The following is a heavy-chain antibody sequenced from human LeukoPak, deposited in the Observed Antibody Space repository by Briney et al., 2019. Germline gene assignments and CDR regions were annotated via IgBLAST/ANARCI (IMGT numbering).Heavy chain of an antibody. D-gene: IGHD6-19*01. V-gene: IGHV4-59*08. Sequence: SETLSLTCTVSGGSISSYYWSWIRQPPGKGLEWIGYIYSRGSTNYNPSLSSRVTLSGDTSKNQFSLELSSVTAAHTAVYYCARQGYSSGCYYFYYWGEGTMVSV. CDR1: GGSISSYY. J-gene: IGHJ4*02. CDR2: IYSRGST. CDR3: ARQGYSSGCYYFYY.